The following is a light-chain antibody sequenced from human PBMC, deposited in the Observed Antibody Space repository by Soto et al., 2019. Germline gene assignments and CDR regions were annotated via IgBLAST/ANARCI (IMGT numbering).Light chain of an antibody. CDR3: QQYNSYSRT. J-gene: IGKJ1*01. Sequence: DIQMTHSPSTLSASVGDRVTITCRASQSIGSWLAWYQQKPGKAPKLLIYKASSLESGVPSRFSGSGSGTEFTLTISSLQPDDFATYYCQQYNSYSRTFGQGTKVEIK. V-gene: IGKV1-5*03. CDR1: QSIGSW. CDR2: KAS.